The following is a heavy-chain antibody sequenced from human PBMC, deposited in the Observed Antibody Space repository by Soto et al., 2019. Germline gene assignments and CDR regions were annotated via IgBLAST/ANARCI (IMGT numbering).Heavy chain of an antibody. Sequence: QVHLEEAGGGVVQPGGSLRLSCVASGFDFRGDLMHWVRQAPGKGLEWVAYVWYDGSNKMYAASVQGRFTISRDNSKNTLYLQMNSLSDDDTAVYYWVRRRWLQPLDHWGQGTLVTVPS. D-gene: IGHD6-19*01. CDR1: GFDFRGDL. J-gene: IGHJ4*02. CDR3: VRRRWLQPLDH. CDR2: VWYDGSNK. V-gene: IGHV3-33*01.